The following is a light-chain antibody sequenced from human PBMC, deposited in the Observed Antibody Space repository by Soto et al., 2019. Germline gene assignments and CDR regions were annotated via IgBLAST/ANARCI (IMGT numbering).Light chain of an antibody. CDR1: QSISTY. V-gene: IGKV3-11*01. CDR3: TVSTYLRNR. Sequence: TLSFTPGKRATLSCRASQSISTYLAWYQQIPGQAPRLLIYDASNRATGIPARFSGSGSGTDFTLTIFSLQPEDGIRYCSTVSTYLRNRFAEGTKLDIK. CDR2: DAS. J-gene: IGKJ1*01.